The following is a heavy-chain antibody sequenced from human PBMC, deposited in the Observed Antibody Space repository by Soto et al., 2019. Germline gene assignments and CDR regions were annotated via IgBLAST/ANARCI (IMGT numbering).Heavy chain of an antibody. Sequence: EVQLVESGGGLVQPGGSLRLSCAASGFTVSSNYMSWVRQAPGTGLDWVSVIYSGGSTYYADSVKGRFTISRDNSKNPLSLQMNSLRAEDTAGYYCAGRVASYWYFDPWGRGTLVTVSS. CDR3: AGRVASYWYFDP. CDR1: GFTVSSNY. D-gene: IGHD2-15*01. CDR2: IYSGGST. V-gene: IGHV3-66*01. J-gene: IGHJ2*01.